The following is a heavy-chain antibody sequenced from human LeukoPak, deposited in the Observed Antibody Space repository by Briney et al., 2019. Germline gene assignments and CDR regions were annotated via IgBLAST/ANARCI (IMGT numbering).Heavy chain of an antibody. CDR2: VYYSGTT. CDR1: GGSISSYY. V-gene: IGHV4-59*08. CDR3: ARHESSWYLYNWFDP. J-gene: IGHJ5*01. Sequence: SETLSLTCTVAGGSISSYYWNWIRQSPGKGLEWIGYVYYSGTTKYNPSLESRVTMSVDTSQNQFSLKLSSVTAADTAVYYCARHESSWYLYNWFDPWGQGTTVTVSS. D-gene: IGHD3-22*01.